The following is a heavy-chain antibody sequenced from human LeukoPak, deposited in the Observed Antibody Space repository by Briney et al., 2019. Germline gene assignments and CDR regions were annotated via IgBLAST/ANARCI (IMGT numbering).Heavy chain of an antibody. Sequence: PGGSLRLSCAASGFTFSSYSMNWVRQAPGKGLEWVSSISSSSSYIYYADSVKGRFTISRDNAKNSLYLQMNSLRAEDTAVYYCARDRRSGWYSGLGYWGQGTLVTVSS. CDR2: ISSSSSYI. CDR3: ARDRRSGWYSGLGY. D-gene: IGHD6-19*01. J-gene: IGHJ4*02. V-gene: IGHV3-21*01. CDR1: GFTFSSYS.